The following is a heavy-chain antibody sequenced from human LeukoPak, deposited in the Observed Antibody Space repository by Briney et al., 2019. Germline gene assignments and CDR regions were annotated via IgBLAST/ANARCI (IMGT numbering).Heavy chain of an antibody. Sequence: ASVKVSCKASGYTFTGYYMHWVRQAPGQGLEWMGWINPNSGGTNYAQKFQGRVTMTRDTSISTAYMEPSRLRSDDTAVYYCARISSGWLSDRGDYWGQGTLVTVSS. CDR3: ARISSGWLSDRGDY. CDR2: INPNSGGT. J-gene: IGHJ4*02. V-gene: IGHV1-2*02. D-gene: IGHD6-19*01. CDR1: GYTFTGYY.